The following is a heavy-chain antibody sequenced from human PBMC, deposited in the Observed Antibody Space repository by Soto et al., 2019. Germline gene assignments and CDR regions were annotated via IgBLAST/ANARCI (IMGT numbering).Heavy chain of an antibody. D-gene: IGHD2-2*01. V-gene: IGHV3-33*01. CDR1: GFTFSSYG. J-gene: IGHJ6*02. Sequence: PGGSLRLSCTVSGFTFSSYGMHWVRQAPGKGLEWVAVTWYGGGNKYYSDSVKGRFTISRDNSKNTLYLQMNSLRAEDTAVYYCVREGYCSSSSCYSGLYYGMDVWGQGTTVTVS. CDR2: TWYGGGNK. CDR3: VREGYCSSSSCYSGLYYGMDV.